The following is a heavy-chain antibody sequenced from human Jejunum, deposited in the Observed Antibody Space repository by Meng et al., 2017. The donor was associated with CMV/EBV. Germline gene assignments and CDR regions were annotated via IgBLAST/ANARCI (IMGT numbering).Heavy chain of an antibody. CDR2: IRSKANNYAT. CDR1: FSGSA. Sequence: FSGSAVHWVRQASGKGLEWVGRIRSKANNYATAYAASVKDRFTFSRDDSENTAYLQMNSLKTEDTAVYYCSSSCSGATCYDYYGMDVWGQGTTVTVSS. CDR3: SSSCSGATCYDYYGMDV. V-gene: IGHV3-73*01. D-gene: IGHD2-15*01. J-gene: IGHJ6*02.